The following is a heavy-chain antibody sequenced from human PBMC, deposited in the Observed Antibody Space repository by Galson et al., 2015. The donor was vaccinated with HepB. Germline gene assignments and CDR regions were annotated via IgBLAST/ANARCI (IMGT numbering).Heavy chain of an antibody. CDR3: AKMDTAMVGPGYFDL. CDR1: GFTFSSYA. Sequence: SLRLSCAASGFTFSSYAMHWVRQAPGKGLEWVAVISYDGSNKYYADSVKGRFTISRDNSKNTLYLQMNSLRAEDTAVYYCAKMDTAMVGPGYFDLWGRGTLVTVSS. D-gene: IGHD5-18*01. J-gene: IGHJ2*01. CDR2: ISYDGSNK. V-gene: IGHV3-30*04.